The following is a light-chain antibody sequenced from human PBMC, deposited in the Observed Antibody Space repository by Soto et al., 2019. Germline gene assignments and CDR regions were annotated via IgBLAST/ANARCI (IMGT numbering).Light chain of an antibody. V-gene: IGKV1-27*01. CDR2: GSS. CDR3: QKYDSDPRT. J-gene: IGKJ1*01. Sequence: DIQMTQSPSSLSASVGDRVTITCRASQGISNFLAWYQQKPGKVPKLLIYGSSTLQSGVPSRFSGSGSGTDFTLTISRLQPEDVATYYCQKYDSDPRTFGQGTMVEIK. CDR1: QGISNF.